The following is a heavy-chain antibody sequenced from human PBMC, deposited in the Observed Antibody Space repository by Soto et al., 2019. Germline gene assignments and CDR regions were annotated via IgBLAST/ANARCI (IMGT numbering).Heavy chain of an antibody. Sequence: QVQLVQSGAEVRKPGASVKVSCKASGYTFSTSGMSWLRQAPGQGLEWMGWISTYNGDTNDAPKFQDRVTMTSDTSTNTVSMELRSLRSDDTAVYYCARAGAAPYYYYGMDVWGQGTRVTVSS. CDR3: ARAGAAPYYYYGMDV. CDR1: GYTFSTSG. J-gene: IGHJ6*02. V-gene: IGHV1-18*01. CDR2: ISTYNGDT. D-gene: IGHD2-15*01.